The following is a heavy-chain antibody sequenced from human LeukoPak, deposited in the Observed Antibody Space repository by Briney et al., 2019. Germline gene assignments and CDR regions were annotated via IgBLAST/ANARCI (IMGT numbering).Heavy chain of an antibody. CDR3: AKDSGGRNVVWGAFDI. CDR2: ISGSGETT. V-gene: IGHV3-23*01. Sequence: GGSLRLSCAASRFSFSNYAMSWVRQAPGKGLEWVSGISGSGETTYYVDSVEGRFTISRDNSKNTLYLQLNSLRAEDMAVYYCAKDSGGRNVVWGAFDIWGQGTVVTVSS. CDR1: RFSFSNYA. D-gene: IGHD2-2*01. J-gene: IGHJ3*02.